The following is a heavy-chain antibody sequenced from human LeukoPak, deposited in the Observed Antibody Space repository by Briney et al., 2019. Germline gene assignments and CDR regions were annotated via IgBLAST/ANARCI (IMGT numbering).Heavy chain of an antibody. V-gene: IGHV3-21*01. J-gene: IGHJ4*02. Sequence: GGSVTLFCAASGFTFSNYNVNWVRQAPGKGLEWVSSISDNSRDMYYAYSVKGRCTISRDNAKNSLYLQMNSLRAEDTAVYYCAREGGAEDFDYWGQGTLVTVSS. D-gene: IGHD2-15*01. CDR2: ISDNSRDM. CDR3: AREGGAEDFDY. CDR1: GFTFSNYN.